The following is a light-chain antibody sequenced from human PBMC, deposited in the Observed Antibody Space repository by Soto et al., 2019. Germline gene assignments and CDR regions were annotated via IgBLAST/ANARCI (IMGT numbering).Light chain of an antibody. V-gene: IGLV2-14*01. CDR3: SSYTSSSTYV. CDR2: DVS. Sequence: QSVLTQPASVSGSPGQSITITCTGSTSDIGSYNYVSWYLQDPGKAPKLIIYDVSYQPSGVSNRFFGSKSGNTASLTISALQAEDEADYYCSSYTSSSTYVFGTGTKLTVL. CDR1: TSDIGSYNY. J-gene: IGLJ1*01.